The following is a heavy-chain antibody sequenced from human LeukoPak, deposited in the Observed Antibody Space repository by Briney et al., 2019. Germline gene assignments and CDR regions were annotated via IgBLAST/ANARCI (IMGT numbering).Heavy chain of an antibody. CDR1: GFTFDDYA. CDR3: AKDGSRLVRIGDAFDI. Sequence: GRSLRLSCAASGFTFDDYAMHWVRQAPGKGLEWVSGISWNSGSIGYADSVKGRFTISRDNAKNSLYLQMNSLRAEDTALYYCAKDGSRLVRIGDAFDIWGQGTMATVSS. J-gene: IGHJ3*02. CDR2: ISWNSGSI. D-gene: IGHD6-19*01. V-gene: IGHV3-9*01.